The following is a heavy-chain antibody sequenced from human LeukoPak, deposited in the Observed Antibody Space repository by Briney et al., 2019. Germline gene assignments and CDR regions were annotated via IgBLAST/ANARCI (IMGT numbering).Heavy chain of an antibody. Sequence: PGGSLRLSCAASGFTFSSYGMHWVRQAPGKGLEWVAVISYDGSNKYYADSVKGRFTISRDNSKNTLYLQMNSLRAEDTAVYYCAFTMVRGVQFDYWGQGTLVTVSS. V-gene: IGHV3-30*03. CDR1: GFTFSSYG. D-gene: IGHD3-10*01. CDR2: ISYDGSNK. CDR3: AFTMVRGVQFDY. J-gene: IGHJ4*02.